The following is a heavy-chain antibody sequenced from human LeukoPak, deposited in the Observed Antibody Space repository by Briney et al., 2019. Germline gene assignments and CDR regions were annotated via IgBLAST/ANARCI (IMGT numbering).Heavy chain of an antibody. V-gene: IGHV3-23*01. CDR1: GFTFSSYA. J-gene: IGHJ4*02. CDR3: ARDDGHYSSDSFMDN. D-gene: IGHD6-13*01. Sequence: GGSLRLSCAASGFTFSSYAMSWVRQAPGKGLEWVSAISGSGGSTYYADSVKGRFTIPRDNSKNTLYLQMDSLRAEDTAVYYCARDDGHYSSDSFMDNWGQGALVTVSS. CDR2: ISGSGGST.